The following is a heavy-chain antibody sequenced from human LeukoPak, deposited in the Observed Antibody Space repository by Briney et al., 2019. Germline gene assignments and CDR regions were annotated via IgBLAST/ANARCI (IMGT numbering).Heavy chain of an antibody. J-gene: IGHJ4*02. CDR3: ARGRAAADDFDY. V-gene: IGHV1-18*04. CDR1: GYTFTNYG. CDR2: ISTYSGNT. Sequence: ASVKVSCKASGYTFTNYGISWVRQAPGQGLEWMGWISTYSGNTNYVQKLQGRVTMTTDTSTNTAYMELRSLRSDDTAVYYCARGRAAADDFDYRGQGTLGTVSS. D-gene: IGHD6-13*01.